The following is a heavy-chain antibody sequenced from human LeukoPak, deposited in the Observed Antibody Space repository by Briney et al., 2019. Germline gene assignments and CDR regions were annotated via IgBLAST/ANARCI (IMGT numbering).Heavy chain of an antibody. CDR3: ARGDYGDLRNHGNGAFDI. Sequence: SETLSLTCTVSGGSISSYYWSWIRQPPGKGLEWIGYIYYSGSTNYNPSLKSRVTISVDTSKNQFSLKLSSVTAADTAVYYCARGDYGDLRNHGNGAFDIWGQGTMVTVSS. J-gene: IGHJ3*02. CDR2: IYYSGST. D-gene: IGHD4-17*01. CDR1: GGSISSYY. V-gene: IGHV4-59*01.